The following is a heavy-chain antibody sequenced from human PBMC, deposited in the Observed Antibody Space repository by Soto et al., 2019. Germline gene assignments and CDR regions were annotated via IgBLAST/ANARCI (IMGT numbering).Heavy chain of an antibody. V-gene: IGHV3-11*01. CDR3: ASHYDMWSGYLSPVDY. CDR1: GYTFSDYY. J-gene: IGHJ4*02. CDR2: IDTSSTKI. Sequence: QVQLVESGGDLVKRGGSLRLSCAASGYTFSDYYMSWIRQAPGKGLEWISYIDTSSTKIYYADSVKGRFTISGDNAKNSLYLEMNSLRDADTAVYYCASHYDMWSGYLSPVDYWGQGTLVTVSS. D-gene: IGHD3-3*01.